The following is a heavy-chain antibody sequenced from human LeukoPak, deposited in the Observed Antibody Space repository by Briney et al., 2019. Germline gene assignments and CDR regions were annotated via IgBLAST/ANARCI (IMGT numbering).Heavy chain of an antibody. D-gene: IGHD6-19*01. CDR3: AKTTTGYSSGRYPGWPVDY. V-gene: IGHV3-23*01. J-gene: IGHJ4*02. CDR2: ISGSGGST. CDR1: GFTFSTYW. Sequence: PPGGSLRLSCAASGFTFSTYWMHWVRQVPGKGLEWVSAISGSGGSTYYADSVKGRFTISRDNSKNTVYLQVNSLRAEDTAVYYCAKTTTGYSSGRYPGWPVDYWGQGTLVTVSS.